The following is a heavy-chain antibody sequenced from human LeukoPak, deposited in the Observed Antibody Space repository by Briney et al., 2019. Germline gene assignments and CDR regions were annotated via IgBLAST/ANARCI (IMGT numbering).Heavy chain of an antibody. CDR1: GGSISSYY. CDR3: ASAYDYVWGSYRPYYFDY. Sequence: PSETLSLTCTVSGGSISSYYWSWIRQPPGKGLEWIGRIYTSGSTNYNPSLKSRVTISVDTSKNQFSLKLSSVTAADTAVYYCASAYDYVWGSYRPYYFDYWGQGTLVTVSS. D-gene: IGHD3-16*02. CDR2: IYTSGST. V-gene: IGHV4-4*08. J-gene: IGHJ4*02.